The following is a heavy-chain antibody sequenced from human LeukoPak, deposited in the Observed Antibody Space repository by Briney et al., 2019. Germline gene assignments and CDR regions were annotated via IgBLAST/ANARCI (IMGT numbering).Heavy chain of an antibody. Sequence: GGSLRLSCAASGFIFSNYGIHWVRQAPGKGLEWVAFIRYDASDKYYADSVRGRFTISRDNAKNSVYLRMNSLRAEDTALYYCARDWKYCSGGSCYLPDYWGQGTLVTVSS. J-gene: IGHJ4*02. CDR2: IRYDASDK. CDR3: ARDWKYCSGGSCYLPDY. V-gene: IGHV3-30*02. D-gene: IGHD2-15*01. CDR1: GFIFSNYG.